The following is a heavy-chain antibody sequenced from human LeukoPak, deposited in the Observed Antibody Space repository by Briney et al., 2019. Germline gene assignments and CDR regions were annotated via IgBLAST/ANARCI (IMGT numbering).Heavy chain of an antibody. CDR1: GFTFSSYW. CDR2: IKQDGSEK. Sequence: GGSLRLSCAASGFTFSSYWMSWVRQAPGKGLEWVANIKQDGSEKYYVDSVKGRFTISRDNAKSSLYLQMNSLRAEDTAVYYCARVVRWWFIETREYYFDYWGQGTLVTVSS. J-gene: IGHJ4*02. V-gene: IGHV3-7*03. CDR3: ARVVRWWFIETREYYFDY. D-gene: IGHD2-8*02.